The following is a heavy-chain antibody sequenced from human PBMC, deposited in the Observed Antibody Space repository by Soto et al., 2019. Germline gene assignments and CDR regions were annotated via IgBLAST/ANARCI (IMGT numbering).Heavy chain of an antibody. J-gene: IGHJ3*02. V-gene: IGHV3-23*01. D-gene: IGHD6-19*01. CDR1: GFTFSSYA. Sequence: EVQLLESGGGLVQPGGSLRLSCAASGFTFSSYAMSWVRQAPGKGLEWVSAISGSGGSTYYADSVKGRFTISRDNSKNTLYLQMNSLRAEDTAVYYCAASSDWYHAFDIWGQGTMVTVSS. CDR3: AASSDWYHAFDI. CDR2: ISGSGGST.